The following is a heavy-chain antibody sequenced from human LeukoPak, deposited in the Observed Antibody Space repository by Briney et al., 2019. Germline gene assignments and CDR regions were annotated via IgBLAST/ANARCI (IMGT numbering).Heavy chain of an antibody. D-gene: IGHD2-2*02. CDR2: IKSDGSTT. J-gene: IGHJ4*02. CDR1: GFTFSSHW. V-gene: IGHV3-74*01. CDR3: ARGPDYTSSPYPY. Sequence: GGSLRLSCAASGFTFSSHWMPWVRQAPGKGLVWVSRIKSDGSTTNYADSVKGRFTISRDNAKNTLYLQMNSLRVEDTAMYYCARGPDYTSSPYPYWGQGTLVTVSS.